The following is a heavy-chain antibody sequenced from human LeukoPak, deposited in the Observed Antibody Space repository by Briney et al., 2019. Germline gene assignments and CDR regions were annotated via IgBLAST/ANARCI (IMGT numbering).Heavy chain of an antibody. CDR3: ARAPGVRYYYYMDV. V-gene: IGHV3-11*01. J-gene: IGHJ6*03. D-gene: IGHD2-8*01. CDR1: GFTFTDYY. CDR2: ISSSGSTI. Sequence: GGSLRLSCAASGFTFTDYYMSWIRQAPGKGLEWLSYISSSGSTIYYADSVKGRFTISRDNAKNSLYLQMNSLRAEDTALYYCARAPGVRYYYYMDVWGKGTTVTVSS.